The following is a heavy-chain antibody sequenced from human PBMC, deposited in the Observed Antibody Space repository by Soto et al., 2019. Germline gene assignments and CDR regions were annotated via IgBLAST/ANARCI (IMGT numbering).Heavy chain of an antibody. CDR2: SRNKPNNYAT. D-gene: IGHD1-26*01. CDR3: AVPSGGTYGNDAFDI. J-gene: IGHJ3*02. Sequence: GGSLRLSCAASGFTFSDHYIDWGRQAPGKGLEWVGRSRNKPNNYATEYAASGKGRFTISRDDSKNSLFLQLNSLNTEDTSVYYCAVPSGGTYGNDAFDIWVQGTMVTVS. V-gene: IGHV3-72*01. CDR1: GFTFSDHY.